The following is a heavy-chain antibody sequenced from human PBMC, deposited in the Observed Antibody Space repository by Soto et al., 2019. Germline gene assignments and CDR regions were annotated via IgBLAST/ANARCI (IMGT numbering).Heavy chain of an antibody. J-gene: IGHJ3*02. D-gene: IGHD2-21*01. CDR1: GGTFSSYT. V-gene: IGHV1-69*02. CDR3: ASVSLVINLGGKNSFDI. Sequence: QVQLVQSGAEVKKPGSSVQVSSKASGGTFSSYTISWVRQAPGQGLEWMGRIIPILGIANYAQKFQGRVTITADKSTSTAYMELSSLRTEDTAVYYGASVSLVINLGGKNSFDIWSRETMVTVSS. CDR2: IIPILGIA.